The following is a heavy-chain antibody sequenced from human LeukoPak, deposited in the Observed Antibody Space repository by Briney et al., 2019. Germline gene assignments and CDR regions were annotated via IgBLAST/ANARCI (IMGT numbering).Heavy chain of an antibody. CDR1: GFTFSDAW. D-gene: IGHD3-10*01. CDR3: TTATMIRGVSDY. CDR2: IKSKTDGAAT. V-gene: IGHV3-15*01. J-gene: IGHJ4*02. Sequence: GGSLRLSCADSGFTFSDAWMSWVRQAPGRGLEWVGRIKSKTDGAATDYAAPVKGRFTISRDDSKNTLFLQMNSLRTEDTAVYYCTTATMIRGVSDYWGQGTLATVSS.